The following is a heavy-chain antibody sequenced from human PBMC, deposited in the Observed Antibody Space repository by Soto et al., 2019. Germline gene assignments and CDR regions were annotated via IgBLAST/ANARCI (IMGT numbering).Heavy chain of an antibody. Sequence: SETLSLTCAVYGGSFSGYYWSWIRQPPGKGLEWIGEINHSGSTNYNPSLKSRVTISVDTSKNKFSLKLSSVTAADTAVYYCASGRSGYLSLIVWFDPWGQGTLVTVSS. CDR1: GGSFSGYY. CDR2: INHSGST. V-gene: IGHV4-34*01. D-gene: IGHD3-3*01. J-gene: IGHJ5*02. CDR3: ASGRSGYLSLIVWFDP.